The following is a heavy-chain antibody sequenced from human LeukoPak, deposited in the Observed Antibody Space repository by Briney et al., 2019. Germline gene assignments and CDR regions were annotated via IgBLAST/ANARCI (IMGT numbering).Heavy chain of an antibody. V-gene: IGHV3-9*01. D-gene: IGHD2-15*01. J-gene: IGHJ3*02. CDR1: GFTFDDYA. CDR2: ISWNSGSI. CDR3: ARDRAQDIVVVVAAASDAFDI. Sequence: QPGGSLRLSCAASGFTFDDYAMHWVRQAPGKGLEWVSGISWNSGSIGYADSVKGRFTISRDNAKNSLYLQMNSLRAEDTAVYYCARDRAQDIVVVVAAASDAFDIWGQGTMVTVSS.